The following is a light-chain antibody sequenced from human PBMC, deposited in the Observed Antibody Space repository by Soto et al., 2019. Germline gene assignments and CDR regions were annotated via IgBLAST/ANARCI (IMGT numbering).Light chain of an antibody. J-gene: IGKJ1*01. Sequence: DIQMTQSPSTLSASVGDRVTITCRASQSISSWLAWYQQKPGKAPKLLIYDASSLESGVPSRFSGSGSGTEFTLTINSLQPDDFGTYYYQQYNSYSPRTFGQGTKVDIK. V-gene: IGKV1-5*01. CDR3: QQYNSYSPRT. CDR2: DAS. CDR1: QSISSW.